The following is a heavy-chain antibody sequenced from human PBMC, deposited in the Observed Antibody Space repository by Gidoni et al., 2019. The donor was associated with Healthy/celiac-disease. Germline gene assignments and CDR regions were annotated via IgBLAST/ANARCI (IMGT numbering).Heavy chain of an antibody. V-gene: IGHV3-30*18. J-gene: IGHJ4*02. CDR2: ISYDGSNK. CDR1: VFTFSSYG. Sequence: QVQLVESGGGVVQPGRSLRLSCAASVFTFSSYGMHWVRQAPGKGLGWVAVISYDGSNKYYADSVKGRFTISRDNSKNTLYLQMNSLRAEDTAVYYCAKPTVTTYSYFDYWGQGTLVTVSS. D-gene: IGHD4-17*01. CDR3: AKPTVTTYSYFDY.